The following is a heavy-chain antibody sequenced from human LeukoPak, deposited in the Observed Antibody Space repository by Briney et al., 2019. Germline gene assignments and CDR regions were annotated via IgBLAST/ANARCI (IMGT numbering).Heavy chain of an antibody. Sequence: GESLKISCKGSGYSYTNYWIAWVRQRPGKGLDWIGIIYPGDSDTRYSPSFQGQVTISADKSINTAYLQWSSLKASDTAMYYCARRGGYNRGYYFDYWGQGTLVTVSS. V-gene: IGHV5-51*01. CDR1: GYSYTNYW. J-gene: IGHJ4*02. CDR2: IYPGDSDT. CDR3: ARRGGYNRGYYFDY. D-gene: IGHD5-24*01.